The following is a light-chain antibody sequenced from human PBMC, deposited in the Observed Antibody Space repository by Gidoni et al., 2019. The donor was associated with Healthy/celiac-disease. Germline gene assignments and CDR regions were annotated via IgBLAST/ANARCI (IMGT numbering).Light chain of an antibody. CDR1: QDISNY. Sequence: MTQSPSSLSASVGDRVTITCQASQDISNYLTWYQQKPGKAPKLLIYDASNLETGVPSRFSGSGSGTDFTFTISSLQPEDIATYYCQQYDNLPVTFGQGTKLEIK. CDR3: QQYDNLPVT. V-gene: IGKV1-33*01. CDR2: DAS. J-gene: IGKJ2*01.